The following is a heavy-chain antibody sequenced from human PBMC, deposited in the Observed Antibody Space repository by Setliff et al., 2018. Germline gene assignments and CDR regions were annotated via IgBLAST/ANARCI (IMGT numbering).Heavy chain of an antibody. CDR2: IYTSGST. Sequence: PSETLSLTCAVSGYSISSGYYWGWIRQPPGKGLEWIGRIYTSGSTNYNPSLKSRVTMSVDTSKNQFSLKLSSVTAADTAVYYCARKGISALSGAFDMWGQGTMVTVSS. J-gene: IGHJ3*02. D-gene: IGHD1-26*01. CDR1: GYSISSGYY. CDR3: ARKGISALSGAFDM. V-gene: IGHV4-38-2*01.